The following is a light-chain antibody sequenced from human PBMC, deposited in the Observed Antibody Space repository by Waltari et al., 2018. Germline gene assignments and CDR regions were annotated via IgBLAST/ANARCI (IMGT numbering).Light chain of an antibody. CDR3: QQYGETPWT. CDR1: QAFSRSY. Sequence: DIVLTQSPVALSLSPGEGATLPCRATQAFSRSYLAWYQQRPGQAPRLLIYGASTRATGIPDRFSGSGSGTVFTLNISRLAPEDFAVYYCQQYGETPWTFGQGTKVDLK. V-gene: IGKV3-20*01. J-gene: IGKJ1*01. CDR2: GAS.